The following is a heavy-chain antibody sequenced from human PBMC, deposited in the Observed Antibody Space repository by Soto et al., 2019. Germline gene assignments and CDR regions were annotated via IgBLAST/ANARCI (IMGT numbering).Heavy chain of an antibody. J-gene: IGHJ2*01. CDR3: VRGIPYQYSSDWLYWYFDL. Sequence: VQLVESGGGVVQPGRSLRLSCAASGFVYSNYAMHWVRLSPGKGLEWVALIWNDGTKKSYMDSVKGRFIISRDNSLKTLHLQMDSVRVEVAGVYFCVRGIPYQYSSDWLYWYFDLWGRWTQGSVSA. CDR2: IWNDGTKK. CDR1: GFVYSNYA. D-gene: IGHD6-25*01. V-gene: IGHV3-33*01.